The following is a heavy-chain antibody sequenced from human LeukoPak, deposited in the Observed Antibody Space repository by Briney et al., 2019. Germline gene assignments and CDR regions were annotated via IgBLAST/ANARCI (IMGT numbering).Heavy chain of an antibody. CDR1: GFSFNTYS. J-gene: IGHJ5*02. CDR3: AKEHDLWHKQGNWFDT. Sequence: GRSLRLSCTTSGFSFNTYSMSWVRQSPGKGLEWVSAINDDTPYYTDSVKGRFTVSRDKSKDTLYLHLNSLRAEDTAIYYCAKEHDLWHKQGNWFDTWGQGVLVTVSS. V-gene: IGHV3-23*01. D-gene: IGHD3-3*01. CDR2: INDDTP.